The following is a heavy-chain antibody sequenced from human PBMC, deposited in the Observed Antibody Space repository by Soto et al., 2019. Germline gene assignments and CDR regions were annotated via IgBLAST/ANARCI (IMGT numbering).Heavy chain of an antibody. D-gene: IGHD1-1*01. CDR2: ISAHNGNT. CDR1: GYAFTTYG. Sequence: QVHLVQAGAEVKKPGASVKVSCKGSGYAFTTYGITWVRQAPGQGLEWMGWISAHNGNTNYSQKLQGRVTVTRDTSTRQAYIELRSVRSEDTAVYYCSRGRYGDYGGQGALVTVSS. J-gene: IGHJ4*02. CDR3: SRGRYGDY. V-gene: IGHV1-18*01.